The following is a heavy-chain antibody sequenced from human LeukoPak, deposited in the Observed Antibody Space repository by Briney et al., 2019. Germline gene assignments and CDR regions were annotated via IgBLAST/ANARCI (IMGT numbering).Heavy chain of an antibody. D-gene: IGHD3-22*01. Sequence: GGSLRLSCSASGFTFSIYTMHWVRQAPGKGLEYVSAISSNGGSTYYADSVKGRFTISRDNSKNTLYLQVSSLRAENTAVYYCVKCDYYDTSNYYYRYFQYWGQGTLVTVSS. CDR3: VKCDYYDTSNYYYRYFQY. CDR2: ISSNGGST. V-gene: IGHV3-64D*09. CDR1: GFTFSIYT. J-gene: IGHJ1*01.